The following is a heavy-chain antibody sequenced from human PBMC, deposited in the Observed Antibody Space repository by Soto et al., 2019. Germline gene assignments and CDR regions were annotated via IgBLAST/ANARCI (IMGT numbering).Heavy chain of an antibody. Sequence: GASVKVSCKASGYTFTGYYMHWVRQAPGQGLEWMGWISAYNGNTNYAQKLQGRVTMTTDTSTSTAYMELRSLRSDDTAVYYCARVIEDGYSNYESDWFDPWGQGTLVTVSS. J-gene: IGHJ5*02. V-gene: IGHV1-18*04. CDR3: ARVIEDGYSNYESDWFDP. CDR1: GYTFTGYY. CDR2: ISAYNGNT. D-gene: IGHD4-4*01.